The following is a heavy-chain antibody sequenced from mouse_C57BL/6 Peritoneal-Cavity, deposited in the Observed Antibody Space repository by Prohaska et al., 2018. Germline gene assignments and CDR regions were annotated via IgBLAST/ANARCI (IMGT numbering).Heavy chain of an antibody. V-gene: IGHV11-2*01. D-gene: IGHD2-1*01. CDR1: VFTFSCFW. J-gene: IGHJ1*03. CDR2: MNSEGIAI. Sequence: EVQLLETGGGLVQPGVSRGLSCEGSVFTFSCFWMSWVRQTPGKTLDWIGDMNSEGIAINLEPSIKDRLTILRDNDKSTQYLKMSNVRSEDTATYFCMRYGNYWYFDVWGTGTTVTVSS. CDR3: MRYGNYWYFDV.